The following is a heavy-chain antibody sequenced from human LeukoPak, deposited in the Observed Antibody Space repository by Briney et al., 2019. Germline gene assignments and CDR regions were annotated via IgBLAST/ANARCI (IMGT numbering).Heavy chain of an antibody. D-gene: IGHD6-19*01. Sequence: GGSLRLSCAASGFTFSSYAMNWVRQAPGKGLEWVSYISSSGSTIYYADSVKGRFTISRDNAKNTLYLQMNSLRAEDTAVYYCAGCIAVAGTFHYFYGMDVWGQGTTVTVSS. CDR3: AGCIAVAGTFHYFYGMDV. V-gene: IGHV3-48*03. J-gene: IGHJ6*02. CDR2: ISSSGSTI. CDR1: GFTFSSYA.